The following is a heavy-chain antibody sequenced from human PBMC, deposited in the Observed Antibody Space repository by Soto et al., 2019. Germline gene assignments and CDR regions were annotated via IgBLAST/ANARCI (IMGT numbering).Heavy chain of an antibody. D-gene: IGHD4-17*01. CDR1: GFTFSSYS. CDR2: ISSSSSTI. Sequence: EVQLVESGGGLVQPGGSLRLSCAASGFTFSSYSMNWVRQAPGKGLEWVSYISSSSSTIYYADSVKGRFTISRDNAKNSLYLQMNSLRDEDTAVYYCARRGRYGDLGAGGPLYYYYGMDVWGQGTTVTVSS. J-gene: IGHJ6*02. V-gene: IGHV3-48*02. CDR3: ARRGRYGDLGAGGPLYYYYGMDV.